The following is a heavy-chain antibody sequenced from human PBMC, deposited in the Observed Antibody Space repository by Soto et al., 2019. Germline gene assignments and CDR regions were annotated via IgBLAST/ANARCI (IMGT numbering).Heavy chain of an antibody. D-gene: IGHD5-18*01. V-gene: IGHV1-46*01. CDR1: GNTFTTYY. Sequence: QVQLVQSGAEVKEPGASVKVSCKAPGNTFTTYYMHWVRQAPGQGLEWMGIINPSGSSTTYAQKFQGRVTVTRDTSTSTVHMEMGRLRSDDTAVYYCGSSAMGARPFDYWGQGTLVSVSS. CDR3: GSSAMGARPFDY. J-gene: IGHJ4*02. CDR2: INPSGSST.